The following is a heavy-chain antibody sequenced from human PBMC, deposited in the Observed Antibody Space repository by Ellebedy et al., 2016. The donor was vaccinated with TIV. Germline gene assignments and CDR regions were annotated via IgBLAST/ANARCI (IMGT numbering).Heavy chain of an antibody. V-gene: IGHV3-7*03. CDR3: AKGRGGGSDSSAPRYYFDY. CDR2: IKEDGSDI. Sequence: GESLKISCAASGFTFSSYAMSWVRQAPGKGLEWVANIKEDGSDITYADSVKGRFTISRDNAQHSLYLQMDSLRAEDTAVYYWAKGRGGGSDSSAPRYYFDYWGLGTLVTVSS. J-gene: IGHJ4*02. CDR1: GFTFSSYA. D-gene: IGHD3-22*01.